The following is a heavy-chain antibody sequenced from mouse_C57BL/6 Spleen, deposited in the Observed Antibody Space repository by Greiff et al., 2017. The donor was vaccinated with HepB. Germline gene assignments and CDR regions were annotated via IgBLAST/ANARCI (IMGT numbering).Heavy chain of an antibody. CDR3: ARRWDDFDY. V-gene: IGHV1-19*01. Sequence: EVQLQQSGPVLVKPGASVKMSCKASGYTFTDYYMNWVKQSHGKSLEWIGVINPYNGGTSYNQKFKGKATLTVDKSYSTAYMELNSLTSEDSAVYYCARRWDDFDYWGQGTTLTVSS. J-gene: IGHJ2*01. CDR1: GYTFTDYY. CDR2: INPYNGGT. D-gene: IGHD4-1*01.